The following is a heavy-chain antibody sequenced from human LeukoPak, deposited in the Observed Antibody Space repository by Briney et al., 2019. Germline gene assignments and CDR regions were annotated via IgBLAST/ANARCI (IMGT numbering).Heavy chain of an antibody. CDR2: INRSGST. Sequence: SETLSLICAVYGGSFSGYYWSWIRQPPGKGLEWIGEINRSGSTNYNPSLKSRVTISVDTSKNQFSLKLSSVTAADTAVYYCARSYHYDFWSGYYLAGRDNWFDPWGQGTLVTVSA. D-gene: IGHD3-3*01. CDR3: ARSYHYDFWSGYYLAGRDNWFDP. CDR1: GGSFSGYY. V-gene: IGHV4-34*01. J-gene: IGHJ5*02.